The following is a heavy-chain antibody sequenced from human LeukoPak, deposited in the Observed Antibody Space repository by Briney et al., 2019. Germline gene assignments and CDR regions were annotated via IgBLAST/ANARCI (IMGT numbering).Heavy chain of an antibody. CDR1: GFTFSDYS. D-gene: IGHD3-10*01. CDR3: VRERFHGSGAPKFDF. CDR2: ISGSGSYI. J-gene: IGHJ4*02. Sequence: GAFLRLSCAASGFTFSDYSMNWVRQTPRKGLEWVSCISGSGSYIYYADSVKGRFTISRDNAKNSLHLQVNSLRAEDTAVYYCVRERFHGSGAPKFDFWDQGTRVTVSS. V-gene: IGHV3-21*06.